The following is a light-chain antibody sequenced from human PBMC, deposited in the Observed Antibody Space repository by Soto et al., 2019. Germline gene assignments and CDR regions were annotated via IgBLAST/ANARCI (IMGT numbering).Light chain of an antibody. CDR2: EVS. CDR3: TSYTSSSTYV. Sequence: QSVLTQPPSVSGSPGQSVTISCPGTSSDVGSYNRVSWYQQPPGTAPQLMIYEVSNRPSGVPDRFSGSKSGNTASLTISGLQAEDEADYYCTSYTSSSTYVFGTGTKVTVL. CDR1: SSDVGSYNR. V-gene: IGLV2-18*02. J-gene: IGLJ1*01.